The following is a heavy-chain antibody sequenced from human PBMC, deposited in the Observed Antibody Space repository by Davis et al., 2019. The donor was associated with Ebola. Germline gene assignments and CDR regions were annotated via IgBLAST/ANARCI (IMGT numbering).Heavy chain of an antibody. CDR3: ASYDFWSGLVDY. D-gene: IGHD3-3*01. CDR1: GGSISSYY. V-gene: IGHV4-59*12. J-gene: IGHJ4*02. Sequence: SETLSLTCTVSGGSISSYYWSWFRQPPGKGLEWIGYINYAGSTNYNPSLKSRVTISIDTSKNQFSLKLRSVTAADTAVYYCASYDFWSGLVDYWGQGTLVTVSS. CDR2: INYAGST.